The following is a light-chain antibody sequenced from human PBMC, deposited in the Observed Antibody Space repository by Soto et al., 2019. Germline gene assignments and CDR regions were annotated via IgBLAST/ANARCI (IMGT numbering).Light chain of an antibody. V-gene: IGKV3-20*01. CDR1: QGVTTAY. CDR2: GAS. CDR3: QQYGGSPLFT. J-gene: IGKJ3*01. Sequence: EIVLTQSPGILSLSPGERATLSCRASQGVTTAYLAWYQHKPGQAPRLLIYGASNRAAGIPDRFSGSGSGTDFTLTISRLEPEDFAVYSCQQYGGSPLFTFGPGTGVDFK.